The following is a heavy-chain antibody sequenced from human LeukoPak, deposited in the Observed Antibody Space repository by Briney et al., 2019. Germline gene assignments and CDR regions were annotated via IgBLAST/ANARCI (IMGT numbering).Heavy chain of an antibody. CDR3: ARTSLDIVVVPAAMGMDV. J-gene: IGHJ6*02. V-gene: IGHV4-34*01. CDR1: GGSFSGYY. D-gene: IGHD2-2*01. Sequence: SETLSLTCAVYGGSFSGYYWSWIRQPPGKGLEWVGEINHSGSTNYNPSLKSRVTISVDTSKNQFSLKLSSVTAADTAVYYCARTSLDIVVVPAAMGMDVWGQGTTVTVSS. CDR2: INHSGST.